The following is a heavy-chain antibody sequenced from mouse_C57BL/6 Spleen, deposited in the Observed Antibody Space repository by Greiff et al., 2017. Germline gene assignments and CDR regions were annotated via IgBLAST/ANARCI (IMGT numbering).Heavy chain of an antibody. Sequence: VQLVESGPGLVQPSQSLSITCTVSGFSLTSYGVHWVRQSPGKGLEWLGVIWSGGSTDYNAAFITRLSISKDNSKRQVFFKMNSLQADDTAIYYSARNTHYGNYFDTGGQGTTLPVSS. J-gene: IGHJ2*01. CDR2: IWSGGST. D-gene: IGHD2-1*01. CDR3: ARNTHYGNYFDT. CDR1: GFSLTSYG. V-gene: IGHV2-2*01.